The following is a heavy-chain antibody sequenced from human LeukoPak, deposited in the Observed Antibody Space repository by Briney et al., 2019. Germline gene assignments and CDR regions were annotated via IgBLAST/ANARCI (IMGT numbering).Heavy chain of an antibody. CDR1: GVSINTCCYY. D-gene: IGHD5-18*01. CDR2: KYYSGST. CDR3: ARGRSYGFDFDS. Sequence: SETLSLTCDVSGVSINTCCYYWTWIRQPPGKGLEWIGYKYYSGSTRYNSSLRSRLTISLDSSKNQFSLRLTSLTAADTAVYYCARGRSYGFDFDSWGPGTLVIVSS. J-gene: IGHJ4*02. V-gene: IGHV4-61*01.